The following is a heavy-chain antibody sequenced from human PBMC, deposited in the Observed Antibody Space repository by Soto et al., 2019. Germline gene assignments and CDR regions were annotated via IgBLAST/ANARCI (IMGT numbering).Heavy chain of an antibody. J-gene: IGHJ6*02. CDR1: GFTFSSYG. CDR2: IWYDGSNK. Sequence: GGSLRLSCAASGFTFSSYGMHWVRQAPGKGLEWVAVIWYDGSNKYYADSVEGRFTISRDNSKNTLYLQMNSLRAEDTAVYYCASQYYYDSSGYYYYYYGMDVWGQGTTVTVSS. CDR3: ASQYYYDSSGYYYYYYGMDV. D-gene: IGHD3-22*01. V-gene: IGHV3-33*01.